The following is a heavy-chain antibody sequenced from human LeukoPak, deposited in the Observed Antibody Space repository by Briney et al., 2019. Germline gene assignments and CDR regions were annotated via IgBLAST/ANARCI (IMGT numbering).Heavy chain of an antibody. CDR3: ARRHPYYYGSGTYSRED. CDR1: GGSIGNYY. V-gene: IGHV4-4*07. CDR2: ISTSGTT. J-gene: IGHJ4*02. D-gene: IGHD3-10*01. Sequence: SETLSLTCTVSGGSIGNYYWNWIRQPAGKGLEWIGRISTSGTTNYHPSLKSRVTLSLDTSKNQFSLNLRSVTAADTAIYFCARRHPYYYGSGTYSREDWGQGTLVTVSS.